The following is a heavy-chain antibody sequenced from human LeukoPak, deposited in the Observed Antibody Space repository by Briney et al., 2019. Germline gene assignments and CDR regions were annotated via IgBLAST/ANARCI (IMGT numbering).Heavy chain of an antibody. CDR2: ISISSSTI. V-gene: IGHV3-48*02. Sequence: GGSLRLSCAASGFTFSSYSMNWVRQAPGKGLEWVSYISISSSTIYYADSVKGRFTISRDNAKNSLYLQMNSLRDEDTAVYYCARENYYGSGSSLGFDYWGQGTLVTVSS. D-gene: IGHD3-10*01. CDR3: ARENYYGSGSSLGFDY. CDR1: GFTFSSYS. J-gene: IGHJ4*02.